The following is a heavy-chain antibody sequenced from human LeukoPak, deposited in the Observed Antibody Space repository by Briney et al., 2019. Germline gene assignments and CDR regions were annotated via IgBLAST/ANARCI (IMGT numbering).Heavy chain of an antibody. CDR3: AKGGLGDHELKLDY. V-gene: IGHV3-30*18. J-gene: IGHJ4*02. CDR1: GFTFSSYG. Sequence: GGSLRLSCAGSGFTFSSYGMHWVRQAPGKGLEWVAVISYDGSNKYYADSVKGRFTISRDNSKNTLYLQMNSLRAEDTAVYYCAKGGLGDHELKLDYWGQGTLVTVSS. CDR2: ISYDGSNK. D-gene: IGHD3-16*01.